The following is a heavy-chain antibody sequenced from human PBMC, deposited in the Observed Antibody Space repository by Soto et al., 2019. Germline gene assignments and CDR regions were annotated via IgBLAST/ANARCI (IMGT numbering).Heavy chain of an antibody. J-gene: IGHJ5*02. CDR1: GFTFSSNW. CDR3: ATVGTGSYNWFDP. D-gene: IGHD3-10*01. Sequence: EVQLVESGGGLVQPGGSLRLSCAASGFTFSSNWMHWVRQAPGKGRVWVARINSDGTNTTYADPVKGRFTISRDNAKNTVYLQMNSLRVEDTAVYYCATVGTGSYNWFDPWGRGTLVTVSS. CDR2: INSDGTNT. V-gene: IGHV3-74*01.